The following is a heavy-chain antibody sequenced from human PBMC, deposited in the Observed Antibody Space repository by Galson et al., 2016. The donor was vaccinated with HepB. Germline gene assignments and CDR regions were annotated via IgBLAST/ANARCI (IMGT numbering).Heavy chain of an antibody. J-gene: IGHJ4*02. CDR2: ISSDGSNN. Sequence: SLRLSCAASGFNFSTYGMNWIRQAPGKGLEWVTVISSDGSNNDYADSMKGRFTISRDNSKNTLYLQMNSLRAEDTAVYYCAKGAGGGFDYWGQGTLVTVSS. V-gene: IGHV3-30*18. CDR1: GFNFSTYG. D-gene: IGHD2-8*02. CDR3: AKGAGGGFDY.